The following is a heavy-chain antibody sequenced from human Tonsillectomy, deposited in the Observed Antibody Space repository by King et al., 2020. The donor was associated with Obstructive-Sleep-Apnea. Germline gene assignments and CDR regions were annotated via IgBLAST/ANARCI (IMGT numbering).Heavy chain of an antibody. Sequence: QVQLQESGPGLLKPSETLSLTCTVSGGSISSYYWSWIRQPPGKGLGWIGYIYYSGSTNYNPSLKSRVTISVDTSKNQFSLKLSSVTAAETAVYYCARGEAYYYDSSGYPYFDYWGQGTLVTVSS. CDR3: ARGEAYYYDSSGYPYFDY. D-gene: IGHD3-22*01. J-gene: IGHJ4*02. CDR2: IYYSGST. V-gene: IGHV4-59*01. CDR1: GGSISSYY.